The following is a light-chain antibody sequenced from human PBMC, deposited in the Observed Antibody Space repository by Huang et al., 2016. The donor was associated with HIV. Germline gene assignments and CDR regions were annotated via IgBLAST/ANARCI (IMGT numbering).Light chain of an antibody. CDR3: MQALQTPRT. CDR1: QSLLHSNAYNY. CDR2: LAS. V-gene: IGKV2-28*01. J-gene: IGKJ5*01. Sequence: DIVMTQSPLSLHVTPGEPASISCRSSQSLLHSNAYNYLDWYLQKPVHSPQRVSYLASNRALGVPDRFSGSGSVTYFTLKISRVEAEDVGIYYCMQALQTPRTFGQGTRLEIK.